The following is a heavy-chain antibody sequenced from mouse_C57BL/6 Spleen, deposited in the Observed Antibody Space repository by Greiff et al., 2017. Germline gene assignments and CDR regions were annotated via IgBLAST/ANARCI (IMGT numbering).Heavy chain of an antibody. CDR3: AYGSSRYWDFDV. Sequence: QVQLQQPGAELVMPGASVKLSCKASGYTFTSYWMHWVEQRPGQGLEWIGEIDPSDSYTNYNQKFKGKSTLTVDKSSSTAYMQLSSLTSEDSAVYYCAYGSSRYWDFDVWGTGTTVTVAS. J-gene: IGHJ1*03. V-gene: IGHV1-69*01. D-gene: IGHD1-1*01. CDR2: IDPSDSYT. CDR1: GYTFTSYW.